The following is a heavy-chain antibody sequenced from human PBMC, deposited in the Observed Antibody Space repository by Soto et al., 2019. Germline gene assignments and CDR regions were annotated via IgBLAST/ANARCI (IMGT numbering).Heavy chain of an antibody. CDR3: AREDLISMRDYYFTY. CDR2: INPSGGST. D-gene: IGHD3-22*01. CDR1: GYTFTNYY. Sequence: ASVKVSCKASGYTFTNYYIHWVRQAPGQGLEWMGIINPSGGSTSYAQRIRGRVTMTRDTSTSTVYMDLSGLRSEDTAVYYCAREDLISMRDYYFTYWGQGSMVTVSS. V-gene: IGHV1-46*01. J-gene: IGHJ4*02.